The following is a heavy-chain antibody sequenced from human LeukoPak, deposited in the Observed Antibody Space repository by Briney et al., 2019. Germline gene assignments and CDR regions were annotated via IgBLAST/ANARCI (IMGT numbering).Heavy chain of an antibody. V-gene: IGHV3-23*01. CDR3: AKDLRFGNSPGNRFDY. Sequence: GGSLRLSCAASGFTFTGYAMTWVRQAPRKGLEWVSAISGSGGGTYYADSVKGRFTISRDNSKNTLYLQMNSLRAEDTAVYYCAKDLRFGNSPGNRFDYWGQGTLVTVSS. CDR2: ISGSGGGT. CDR1: GFTFTGYA. D-gene: IGHD5/OR15-5a*01. J-gene: IGHJ4*02.